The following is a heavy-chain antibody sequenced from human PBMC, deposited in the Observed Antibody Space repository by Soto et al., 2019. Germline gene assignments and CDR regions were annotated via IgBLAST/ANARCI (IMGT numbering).Heavy chain of an antibody. CDR3: ARDRSSSWYNYYYYGMDV. CDR2: ISYDGSNK. CDR1: GFTFSSYA. V-gene: IGHV3-30-3*01. Sequence: PGGSLRLSCAASGFTFSSYAMHWVRQAPGKGLEWVEVISYDGSNKYYADSVKGRFTISRDNSKNTLYLQMNSLRAEDTAVYYCARDRSSSWYNYYYYGMDVWGQGTTVTVSS. J-gene: IGHJ6*02. D-gene: IGHD6-13*01.